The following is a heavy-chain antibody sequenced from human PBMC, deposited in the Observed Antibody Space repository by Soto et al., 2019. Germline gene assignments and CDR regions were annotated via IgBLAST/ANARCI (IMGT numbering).Heavy chain of an antibody. D-gene: IGHD3-16*02. J-gene: IGHJ4*02. V-gene: IGHV1-69*19. CDR1: GGTFNTYA. Sequence: QVQLVQSGPEMKKPGSAVKVSCKASGGTFNTYAMNWVRQVPGQGLEWMGGIFPMFDVPRYAQKFQGRVTINLDESSTIAYMDLSSLRFDDTAVYYCARSVGSGGVIGGFDYWGQGTLVSV. CDR3: ARSVGSGGVIGGFDY. CDR2: IFPMFDVP.